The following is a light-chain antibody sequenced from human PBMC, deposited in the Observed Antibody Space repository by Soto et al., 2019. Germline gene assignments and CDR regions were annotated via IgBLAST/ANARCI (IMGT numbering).Light chain of an antibody. Sequence: DIQITQSPSSLSASVGDRVTITCRASQSITRYLNWYQQKPGKAPKLLIYSASSLQSGVPTRFSGSESGTDFTLTISSLQPEDFATYYCQQSYSNPWTFGQGTKVDIK. J-gene: IGKJ1*01. CDR3: QQSYSNPWT. V-gene: IGKV1-39*01. CDR1: QSITRY. CDR2: SAS.